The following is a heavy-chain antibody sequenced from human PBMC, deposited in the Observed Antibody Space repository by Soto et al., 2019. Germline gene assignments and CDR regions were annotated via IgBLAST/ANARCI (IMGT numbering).Heavy chain of an antibody. J-gene: IGHJ4*02. CDR3: ARRYGGNFDY. CDR1: GGSISSYY. D-gene: IGHD3-16*01. V-gene: IGHV4-59*01. CDR2: MDYSGST. Sequence: SETPSLTCTVSGGSISSYYWSWIRQPPGKGLEWIGYMDYSGSTNYNPSLKSRVTISVDTSKNQFSLKLSSVTAADTAVYYCARRYGGNFDYWGPGSQVTVSS.